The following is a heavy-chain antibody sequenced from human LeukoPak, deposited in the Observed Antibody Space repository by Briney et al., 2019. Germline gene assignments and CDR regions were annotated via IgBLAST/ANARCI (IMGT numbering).Heavy chain of an antibody. V-gene: IGHV4-31*03. Sequence: NPSETLSLTCTVSGGSISSGGYYWSWIRQHPGKGLEWIGYIYYSGSTHYNPSLKSRLTISVDTSKNQFSLKLTSVTAADTAVYYCARASPDDYGDYESYWGQGTLVTVSS. CDR3: ARASPDDYGDYESY. D-gene: IGHD4-17*01. CDR2: IYYSGST. CDR1: GGSISSGGYY. J-gene: IGHJ4*02.